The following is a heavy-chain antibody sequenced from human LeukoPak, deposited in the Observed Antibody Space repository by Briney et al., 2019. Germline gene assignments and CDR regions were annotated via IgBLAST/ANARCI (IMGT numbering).Heavy chain of an antibody. CDR3: ARDLGDGDYASDI. Sequence: SETLSLTCTVSGGSISSYYLSWIRQPPGKGLEWIGYIYYSGSANYNPSLKSRVTISVDTSKNQFSLKLSSVTAADTAVYYCARDLGDGDYASDIWGQGTMVTVSS. V-gene: IGHV4-59*01. CDR2: IYYSGSA. D-gene: IGHD4-17*01. J-gene: IGHJ3*02. CDR1: GGSISSYY.